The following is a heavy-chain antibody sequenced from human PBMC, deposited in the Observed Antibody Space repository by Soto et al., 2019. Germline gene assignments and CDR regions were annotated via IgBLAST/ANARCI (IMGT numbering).Heavy chain of an antibody. D-gene: IGHD3-22*01. CDR1: GGSISSGGYS. Sequence: SETLSLTXAVSGGSISSGGYSWSWIRQPPGKGLEWIGYIYHSGSTYYNPSLKSRVTISVDRSKNQFSLKLSSVTAADTAVYYCARGVKYYYDSSGYYYFDYWGQGTLVTVSS. J-gene: IGHJ4*02. CDR2: IYHSGST. CDR3: ARGVKYYYDSSGYYYFDY. V-gene: IGHV4-30-2*01.